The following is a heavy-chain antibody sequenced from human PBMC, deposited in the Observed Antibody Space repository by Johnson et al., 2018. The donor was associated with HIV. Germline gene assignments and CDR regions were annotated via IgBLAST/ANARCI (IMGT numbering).Heavy chain of an antibody. V-gene: IGHV3-13*01. Sequence: EVQLVESGGGVVQPGRSLRLSCAASRFTFNKYTMHWVRQAPGKGLEWVSAIDTAGDTYYPGSVKGRFTISRDTSKNSLDLQMNSLRAEDTAVYYCARLPSGYSRDDFDIWGQGTMVTVSS. J-gene: IGHJ3*02. CDR1: RFTFNKYT. D-gene: IGHD5-18*01. CDR2: IDTAGDT. CDR3: ARLPSGYSRDDFDI.